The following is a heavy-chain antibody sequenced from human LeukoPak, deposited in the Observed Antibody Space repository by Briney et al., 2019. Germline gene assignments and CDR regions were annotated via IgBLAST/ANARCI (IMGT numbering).Heavy chain of an antibody. Sequence: ALVKVSCKASGYAFIGYYIHLVRQAPGQGLEWVGRIDPNSGDTNYAQKFQGRVTITRDTSISTAYMELSRLTSDDTAMYYCARGSRWFGELEENWGQGTLVTVSS. D-gene: IGHD3-10*01. J-gene: IGHJ4*02. V-gene: IGHV1-2*06. CDR1: GYAFIGYY. CDR2: IDPNSGDT. CDR3: ARGSRWFGELEEN.